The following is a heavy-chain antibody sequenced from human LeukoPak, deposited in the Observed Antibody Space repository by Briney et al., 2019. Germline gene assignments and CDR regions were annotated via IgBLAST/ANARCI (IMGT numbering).Heavy chain of an antibody. D-gene: IGHD6-19*01. V-gene: IGHV3-74*01. Sequence: GGSLMLSCAASGFTFSKYWMLWVRHAPGKGLESVSRINTDGTVTTYADSVKGRFTVSRDNADNTMFLQMNSVRDEDTAVYYCATKQWLAPPPDSWGQGTPVTVSS. CDR1: GFTFSKYW. CDR2: INTDGTVT. CDR3: ATKQWLAPPPDS. J-gene: IGHJ4*02.